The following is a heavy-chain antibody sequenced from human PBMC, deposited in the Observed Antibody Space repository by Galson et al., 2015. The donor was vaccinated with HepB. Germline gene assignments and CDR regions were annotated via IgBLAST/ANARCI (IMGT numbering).Heavy chain of an antibody. CDR2: IYSGGST. Sequence: SLRLSCAASGFTVSSNYMSWVRQAPGKGLEWVSVIYSGGSTYYADSVKGRFTISRDNSKNTLYLQMNSLRAEDTAVYYCARDLEWTNYYGSEFDYWGQGTLVTVSS. CDR1: GFTVSSNY. V-gene: IGHV3-66*01. D-gene: IGHD3-10*01. CDR3: ARDLEWTNYYGSEFDY. J-gene: IGHJ4*02.